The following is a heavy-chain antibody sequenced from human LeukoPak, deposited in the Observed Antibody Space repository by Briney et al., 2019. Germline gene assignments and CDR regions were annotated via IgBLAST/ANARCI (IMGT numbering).Heavy chain of an antibody. CDR3: ARDIVSGCYSWETAYFDY. J-gene: IGHJ4*02. CDR1: GYSVTRWG. V-gene: IGHV1-18*01. CDR2: ISAYNGNT. D-gene: IGHD2-21*02. Sequence: AAVKVSCKGSGYSVTRWGLSWVRQAPGQGVEGMGWISAYNGNTNYAQKLQSRVTMTTDTSTSTASIELTSLRSDHTAVYYCARDIVSGCYSWETAYFDYWGQGTLVTVSS.